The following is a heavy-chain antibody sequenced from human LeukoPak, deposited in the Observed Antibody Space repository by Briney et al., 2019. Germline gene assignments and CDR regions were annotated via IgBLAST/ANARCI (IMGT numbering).Heavy chain of an antibody. CDR1: GFTFSSYA. J-gene: IGHJ4*02. D-gene: IGHD2-2*01. Sequence: GGSLRPFFSAPGFTFSSYAMSLVRPAPGKGLEWVPAISGSGGSTYYADSVKGRFTISRDNSKNTLYLQMNSLRAEDTAVYYCAKVNLVVPAAMDGYFDYWGQGTLVTVSS. V-gene: IGHV3-23*01. CDR2: ISGSGGST. CDR3: AKVNLVVPAAMDGYFDY.